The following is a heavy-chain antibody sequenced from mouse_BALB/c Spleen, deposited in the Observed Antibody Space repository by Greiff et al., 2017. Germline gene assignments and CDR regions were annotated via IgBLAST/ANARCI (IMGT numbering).Heavy chain of an antibody. CDR3: TRDSAMDY. CDR2: IDPETGGT. V-gene: IGHV1-15*01. Sequence: VQLQQSGAELVRPGASVTLSCKASGYTFTDYEMHWVKQTPVHGLAWIGAIDPETGGTAYNQKFKGKATLTADKSSSTAYMELRSLTSEDSAVYYCTRDSAMDYWGQGTSVTVSS. J-gene: IGHJ4*01. CDR1: GYTFTDYE.